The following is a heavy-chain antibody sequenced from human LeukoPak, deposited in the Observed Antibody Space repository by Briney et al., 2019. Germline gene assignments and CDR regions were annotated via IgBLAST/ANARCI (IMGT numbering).Heavy chain of an antibody. D-gene: IGHD5-12*01. V-gene: IGHV1-2*02. J-gene: IGHJ5*02. Sequence: ASVKVSCKASGYTFTDHYMHWVRQAPGQGLEWVGWINPNSGGTNYAQKFQGRVTMTRDTSINTAYMEVSRLRSDDTAVYYCARERLQVAGNWFDPWGQGTLVTVSS. CDR1: GYTFTDHY. CDR3: ARERLQVAGNWFDP. CDR2: INPNSGGT.